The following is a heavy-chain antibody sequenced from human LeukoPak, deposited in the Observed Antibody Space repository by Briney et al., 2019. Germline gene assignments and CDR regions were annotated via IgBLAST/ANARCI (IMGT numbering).Heavy chain of an antibody. CDR1: GFTLSGSA. CDR3: TRRELPDEYNWFDP. CDR2: IRSKANSYAT. V-gene: IGHV3-73*01. D-gene: IGHD1-26*01. Sequence: PGGSLRLSCAASGFTLSGSAMHWVRQASGKGLEWVGRIRSKANSYATAYAASVKGRFTISRDDSKNTAYLQMNSLKTEDTAVYYCTRRELPDEYNWFDPWGQGTLVTVSS. J-gene: IGHJ5*02.